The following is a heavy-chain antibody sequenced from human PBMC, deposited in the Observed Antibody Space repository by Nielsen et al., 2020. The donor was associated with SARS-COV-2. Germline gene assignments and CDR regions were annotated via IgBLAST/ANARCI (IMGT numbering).Heavy chain of an antibody. CDR2: INSDGSST. J-gene: IGHJ6*02. D-gene: IGHD1-26*01. CDR3: ARSYSGRVGASHYYYYGMDV. V-gene: IGHV3-74*01. Sequence: GESLKISCAASGFTFSSYWMHWVRQAPGKGLVWVSRINSDGSSTSYADSVKGRFTISRDNAKNTLYLQMNSLRAEDTAVYYCARSYSGRVGASHYYYYGMDVWGQGTTVTVSS. CDR1: GFTFSSYW.